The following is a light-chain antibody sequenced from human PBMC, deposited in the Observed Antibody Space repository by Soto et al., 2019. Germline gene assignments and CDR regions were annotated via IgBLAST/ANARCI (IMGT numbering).Light chain of an antibody. Sequence: QSVLTQPPSASGSPGQSVTIYCTGTSSDVGGYNFVSWYQQHPGKAPKLMIYEVSERPSGVPDRFSGSKSGNTASLTVSGLQSEDEADYYCSSSAGSNIVVFGGGTKLTVL. J-gene: IGLJ2*01. CDR3: SSSAGSNIVV. CDR1: SSDVGGYNF. CDR2: EVS. V-gene: IGLV2-8*01.